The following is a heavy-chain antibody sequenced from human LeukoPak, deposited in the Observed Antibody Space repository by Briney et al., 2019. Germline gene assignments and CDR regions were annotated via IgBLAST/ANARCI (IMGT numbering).Heavy chain of an antibody. J-gene: IGHJ4*02. CDR1: GFIFSNYG. Sequence: PGRSLRLSCAASGFIFSNYGFHWVRQAPGRGLEWVAVFLSDGRQKYYVDSVKGRFTVSRYTSKKTVYLQMNSLRAEDTAVYYCARDDDGSGKYGQLYWGQGTLVTVSS. CDR3: ARDDDGSGKYGQLY. D-gene: IGHD3-10*01. V-gene: IGHV3-33*01. CDR2: FLSDGRQK.